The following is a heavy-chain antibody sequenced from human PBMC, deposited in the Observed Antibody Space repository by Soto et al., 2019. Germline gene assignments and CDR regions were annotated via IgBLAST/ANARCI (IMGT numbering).Heavy chain of an antibody. CDR1: GFTFTSSA. CDR3: ATLPDYYDSSGYYYPP. J-gene: IGHJ3*01. CDR2: IVVGSGNT. V-gene: IGHV1-58*01. D-gene: IGHD3-22*01. Sequence: SVKVSCKASGFTFTSSAVQWVRQARGQRLEWIGWIVVGSGNTNYAQKFQERVTITRDMSTSTAYMELSSLRSEDTAVYYCATLPDYYDSSGYYYPPWGQGAMVTVSS.